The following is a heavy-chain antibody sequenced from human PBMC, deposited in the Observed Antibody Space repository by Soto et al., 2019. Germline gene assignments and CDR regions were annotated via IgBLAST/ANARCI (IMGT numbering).Heavy chain of an antibody. V-gene: IGHV4-39*01. CDR1: GDSIGSGAYY. CDR3: ARHARRYGELDY. D-gene: IGHD4-17*01. J-gene: IGHJ4*02. CDR2: IYYSGST. Sequence: PSETLSLTCTVSGDSIGSGAYYWSWIRQHPGKGLEWIGYIYYSGSTYYNPSLKSRVTISVDTSKNQFSLKLSSVTAADTAVYYCARHARRYGELDYWGQGTLVTVSS.